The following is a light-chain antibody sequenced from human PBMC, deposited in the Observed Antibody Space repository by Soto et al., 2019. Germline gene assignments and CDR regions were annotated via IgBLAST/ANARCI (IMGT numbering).Light chain of an antibody. J-gene: IGLJ1*01. CDR1: SSSSHIGHHS. V-gene: IGLV1-51*01. CDR2: DND. CDR3: GTWDTGLRAYV. Sequence: QSVVTQPPSVSVAPGQKVTISCSGSSSSSHIGHHSVSWYQHLPGTAPKLLIYDNDQRPSGIPARFSGSKSATSATLDITGLQTGDEADYYCGTWDTGLRAYVLGTGTQLTVL.